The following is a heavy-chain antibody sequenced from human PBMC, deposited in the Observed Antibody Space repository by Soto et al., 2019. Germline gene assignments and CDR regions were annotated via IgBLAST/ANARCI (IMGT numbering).Heavy chain of an antibody. CDR1: GFTFSSYD. CDR2: IGTAGDT. Sequence: GGSLRLSCAASGFTFSSYDMHWVRQATGKGLEWVSAIGTAGDTYYPGSVKGRFTISRENARNSLYLQMNSLRAEDTAVYYCARDLLPNHRGIAAAGIGFYYYGMDVWGQGTTVTVSS. CDR3: ARDLLPNHRGIAAAGIGFYYYGMDV. D-gene: IGHD6-13*01. J-gene: IGHJ6*02. V-gene: IGHV3-13*01.